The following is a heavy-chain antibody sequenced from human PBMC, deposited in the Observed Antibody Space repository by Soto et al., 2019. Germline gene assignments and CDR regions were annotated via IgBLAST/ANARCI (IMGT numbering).Heavy chain of an antibody. CDR1: GFTFSSYA. CDR3: AKLGVTAHYGMDV. D-gene: IGHD3-16*01. V-gene: IGHV3-23*01. Sequence: EVQLLESGGGLVQPGGSLRLSCTASGFTFSSYALSWVRQAPGKGLEWVSDISGIGGSTYYADSVKGRFTISRDNSKNTLYLQMNSLRAEDTAVYYCAKLGVTAHYGMDVWGQGTTVTVSS. J-gene: IGHJ6*02. CDR2: ISGIGGST.